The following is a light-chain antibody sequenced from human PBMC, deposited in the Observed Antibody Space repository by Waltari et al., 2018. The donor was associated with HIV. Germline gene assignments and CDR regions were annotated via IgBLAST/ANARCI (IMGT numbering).Light chain of an antibody. J-gene: IGKJ5*01. CDR3: QQYYRSVT. V-gene: IGKV3-20*01. Sequence: EIVLTQSPGTLSLSSGERATLSCRASQSVASNFLAWYQHKPGQSPRLLIYDTSRRATGIPDRFSGSGSVTDFTLTIGRLEPEDFAVYYCQQYYRSVTFGQGTRLETK. CDR1: QSVASNF. CDR2: DTS.